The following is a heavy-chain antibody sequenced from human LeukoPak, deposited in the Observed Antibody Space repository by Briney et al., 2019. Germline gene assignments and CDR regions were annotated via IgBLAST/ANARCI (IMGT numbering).Heavy chain of an antibody. CDR2: IKEDGSVK. D-gene: IGHD6-13*01. CDR3: AREVPGGSSWFDY. CDR1: EFTLSNYW. J-gene: IGHJ4*02. Sequence: HTGGSLRLSCAASEFTLSNYWLSWVRQAPGKGLEWVANIKEDGSVKNYVASVKGRFTISRDNAKNSLYLQMNSLRAEDTAVYYCAREVPGGSSWFDYWGQGTLVTVSS. V-gene: IGHV3-7*01.